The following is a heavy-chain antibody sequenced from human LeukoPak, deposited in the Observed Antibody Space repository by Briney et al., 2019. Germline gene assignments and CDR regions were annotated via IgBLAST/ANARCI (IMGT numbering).Heavy chain of an antibody. V-gene: IGHV1-2*07. CDR2: INPNTGVT. CDR1: GYTFTDYY. J-gene: IGHJ4*02. CDR3: ARDTVAWDFDF. D-gene: IGHD4-23*01. Sequence: ASVRVSCKASGYTFTDYYLHWVRQASGQGFECMGWINPNTGVTDYAHKFQGRVTMTRDTSISTAYMELSSLKSDDTAVYYCARDTVAWDFDFWGQGTLVTVSS.